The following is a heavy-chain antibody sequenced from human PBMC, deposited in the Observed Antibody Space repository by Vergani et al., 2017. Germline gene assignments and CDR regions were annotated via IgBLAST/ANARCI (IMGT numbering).Heavy chain of an antibody. V-gene: IGHV3-23*01. CDR2: ISGSGGST. Sequence: EVQLLESGGGLVQPGGSLRLSCAASGFTFSSYAMSWVRQAPGKGLEWVSAISGSGGSTYYADSVKGRFTISRDNSTNTLYLQMNSLRAEDTAVYYCAKAVIYSNYFAYWGQGTLVTVSS. CDR3: AKAVIYSNYFAY. CDR1: GFTFSSYA. D-gene: IGHD4-11*01. J-gene: IGHJ4*02.